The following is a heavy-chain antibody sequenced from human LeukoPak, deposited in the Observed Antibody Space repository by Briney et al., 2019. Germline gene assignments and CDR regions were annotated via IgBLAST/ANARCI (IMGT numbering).Heavy chain of an antibody. CDR2: MSASDGYT. CDR3: ARGSYGSGNFGG. CDR1: GFTFSSYA. Sequence: TGGSLRLSCTASGFTFSSYAVSWVRQAPGKGLEWVSAMSASDGYTYYADSVKGRFTISRDNSKNTLYLQMNSLRAEDTAVYYCARGSYGSGNFGGWGQGTLVTASS. J-gene: IGHJ4*02. V-gene: IGHV3-23*01. D-gene: IGHD3-10*01.